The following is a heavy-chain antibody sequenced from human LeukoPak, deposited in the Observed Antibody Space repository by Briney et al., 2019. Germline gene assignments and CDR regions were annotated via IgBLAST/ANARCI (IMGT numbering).Heavy chain of an antibody. CDR3: ATVYYTASVLTFDI. V-gene: IGHV1-24*01. CDR2: FDPEDGET. J-gene: IGHJ3*02. Sequence: GASVKVSCKVSGYTLTELSMHWVRQAPGKGLEGMGGFDPEDGETIYAQKFQGRVTMTEDTSTDTAYLELSSLRSEDTAVYYCATVYYTASVLTFDIWGQGTMVTVSS. D-gene: IGHD3-3*01. CDR1: GYTLTELS.